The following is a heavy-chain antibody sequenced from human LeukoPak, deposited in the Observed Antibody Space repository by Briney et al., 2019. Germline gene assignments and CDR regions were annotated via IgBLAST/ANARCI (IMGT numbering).Heavy chain of an antibody. CDR3: ATEGLPHSYGYPTDY. V-gene: IGHV3-30*04. CDR1: GFTFGDYA. D-gene: IGHD5-18*01. CDR2: IYYDGSNK. J-gene: IGHJ4*02. Sequence: GGSLRLSCTASGFTFGDYAMSWFRQAPGKGLEWVAVIYYDGSNKYYADSVKGRFTTSRDNSKNTLYLQLNSLRVEDTAVYYCATEGLPHSYGYPTDYWGQGTLVTVSS.